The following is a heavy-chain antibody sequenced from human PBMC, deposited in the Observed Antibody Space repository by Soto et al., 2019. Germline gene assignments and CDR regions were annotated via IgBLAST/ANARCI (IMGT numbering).Heavy chain of an antibody. CDR2: IYYSGST. D-gene: IGHD6-13*01. V-gene: IGHV4-31*03. Sequence: QVQLQESGPGLVKPSQTLSLTCTVSGGSISSGGYYWSWIRQHPGKGLEWIGYIYYSGSTYYNPSLKSRVTISVDTSKNQFSRKLSSVTAADTAVYYCASVNPYSGESMGWFDPWGQGTLVTVSS. J-gene: IGHJ5*02. CDR3: ASVNPYSGESMGWFDP. CDR1: GGSISSGGYY.